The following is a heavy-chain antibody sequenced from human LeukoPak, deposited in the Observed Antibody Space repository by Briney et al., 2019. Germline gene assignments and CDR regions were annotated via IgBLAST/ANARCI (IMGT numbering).Heavy chain of an antibody. D-gene: IGHD2-2*01. CDR2: ISGSGGST. J-gene: IGHJ6*03. Sequence: PGGSLRLSCAASGFTFSSYAMSWVRQAAGKGLEWDSAISGSGGSTYHADSVKGRFTISRDNSKNTLYLQMNSLRAEDTAVYYCAKDVRYCSSTSCYSPHYYYNYMDVWGKGTTVTISS. CDR1: GFTFSSYA. CDR3: AKDVRYCSSTSCYSPHYYYNYMDV. V-gene: IGHV3-23*01.